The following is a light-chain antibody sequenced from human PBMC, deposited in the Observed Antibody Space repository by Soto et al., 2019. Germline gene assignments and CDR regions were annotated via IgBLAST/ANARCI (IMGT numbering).Light chain of an antibody. J-gene: IGLJ1*01. V-gene: IGLV3-21*02. CDR3: QVSDSSGDHQV. CDR2: DDT. Sequence: SYDLTQPPSVSVAPGQTARITFGGNNLGSTTVHWYQQKPGQAPVLVVYDDTDRPSGIPERFSGSNSGNTATLTIAWVEAGDEADYYCQVSDSSGDHQVFGSGTKVTV. CDR1: NLGSTT.